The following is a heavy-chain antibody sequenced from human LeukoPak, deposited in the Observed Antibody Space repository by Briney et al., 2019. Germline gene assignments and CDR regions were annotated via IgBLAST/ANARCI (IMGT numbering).Heavy chain of an antibody. CDR1: GYTFTSYG. CDR3: ARGSYYDSSGYSGY. J-gene: IGHJ4*02. Sequence: ASVKVSCKASGYTFTSYGISWVRQAPGRGLEWMGWISAYNGNTNYAQKLQGRVTMTTDTSTSTAYMELRSLRSDDTAVYYCARGSYYDSSGYSGYWGQGTLVTVSS. V-gene: IGHV1-18*01. D-gene: IGHD3-22*01. CDR2: ISAYNGNT.